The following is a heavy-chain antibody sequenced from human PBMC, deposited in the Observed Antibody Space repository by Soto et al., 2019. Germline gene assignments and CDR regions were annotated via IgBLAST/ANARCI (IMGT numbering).Heavy chain of an antibody. J-gene: IGHJ3*02. CDR1: GFTFSSYS. D-gene: IGHD3-3*01. CDR3: ERAPAITIFKPDDAFDI. CDR2: ISSSSSYI. V-gene: IGHV3-21*01. Sequence: GGSLRLSCAASGFTFSSYSMNWVRQAPGKGLEWVSSISSSSSYIYYADSAKGRFTISRDNVKNSLYLQMNSLRAEDTAVYYCERAPAITIFKPDDAFDIWGQGTMVT.